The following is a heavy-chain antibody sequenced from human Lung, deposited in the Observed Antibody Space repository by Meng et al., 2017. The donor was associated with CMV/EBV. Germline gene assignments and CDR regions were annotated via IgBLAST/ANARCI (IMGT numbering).Heavy chain of an antibody. Sequence: SXKISXAASGFTVSDYYVSWIRQAPGKGLEWLSYISSSGNTIHYADSVKGRFIISRDTPKNSVSLQMNGLRAEDTAVYYCVREDYGDYFFDTWGQGTLVTVSS. J-gene: IGHJ4*02. CDR3: VREDYGDYFFDT. CDR1: GFTVSDYY. CDR2: ISSSGNTI. D-gene: IGHD4-17*01. V-gene: IGHV3-11*01.